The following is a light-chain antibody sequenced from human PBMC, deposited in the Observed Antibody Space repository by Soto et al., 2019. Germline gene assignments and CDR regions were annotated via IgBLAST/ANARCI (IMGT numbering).Light chain of an antibody. CDR2: GAS. CDR3: QQYNNWPRT. J-gene: IGKJ1*01. Sequence: EIVMTQSPATLSVSPGERATLSCRASQTVNSNLAWYQQKPGQAPRLLIYGASTRATGIPARFSGSGYGTEFTLTISSLQSEDFAVYYCQQYNNWPRTFGQGTKVDIK. V-gene: IGKV3-15*01. CDR1: QTVNSN.